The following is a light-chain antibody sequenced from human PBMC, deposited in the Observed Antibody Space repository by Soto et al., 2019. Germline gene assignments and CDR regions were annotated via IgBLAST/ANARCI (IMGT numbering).Light chain of an antibody. CDR2: GAS. Sequence: EIVMTQSPATLSVSPGERATLSCRASQSVSTNLAWYQQKPGQPPRLLIYGASTRATGIPARVSGSGSGTEFTLTISSLQSEDFAVYYCQQYDNWPSWTFGQGTKVDIK. CDR1: QSVSTN. CDR3: QQYDNWPSWT. J-gene: IGKJ1*01. V-gene: IGKV3-15*01.